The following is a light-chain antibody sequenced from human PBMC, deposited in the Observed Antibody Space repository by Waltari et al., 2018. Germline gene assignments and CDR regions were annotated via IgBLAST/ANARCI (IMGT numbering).Light chain of an antibody. CDR2: DVT. CDR1: SSDVGRYNY. J-gene: IGLJ3*02. CDR3: ASYIPGSTLV. Sequence: QSALTQPASVSGSPGQSITISCTGSSSDVGRYNYVSWYQQFPDRAPKLMIYDVTNRPSGVSHRFSGPKSANTAALTITGLQPEDEADYYCASYIPGSTLVFGGGTKLTVL. V-gene: IGLV2-14*01.